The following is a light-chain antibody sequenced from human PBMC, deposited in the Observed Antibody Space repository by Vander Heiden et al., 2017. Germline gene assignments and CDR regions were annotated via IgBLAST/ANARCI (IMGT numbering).Light chain of an antibody. CDR3: SSYTTSGTFPYV. CDR1: SSDIGGYSY. CDR2: DVD. V-gene: IGLV2-14*01. J-gene: IGLJ1*01. Sequence: QSALTQPASVSGSPGLSITISCTGTSSDIGGYSYVSWYQRHPVKAPKLIIYDVDSLPSGVSNRFSGSKSGKTASLTISGLQAEDEAEYYCSSYTTSGTFPYVFGAGTQVTVL.